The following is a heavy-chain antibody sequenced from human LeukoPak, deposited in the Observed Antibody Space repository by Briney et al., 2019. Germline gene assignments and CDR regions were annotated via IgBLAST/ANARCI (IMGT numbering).Heavy chain of an antibody. D-gene: IGHD1-14*01. Sequence: ASVKVSCKTSGYTFTNYGISWVRQAPGQGLEWMGWITTYNGNTNYAQNLQGRVTMTTDTSTTTAYMELRSLRSDDTAIYYCARGKGIITEFDYWGQGTLVTVSS. CDR3: ARGKGIITEFDY. V-gene: IGHV1-18*01. CDR2: ITTYNGNT. CDR1: GYTFTNYG. J-gene: IGHJ4*02.